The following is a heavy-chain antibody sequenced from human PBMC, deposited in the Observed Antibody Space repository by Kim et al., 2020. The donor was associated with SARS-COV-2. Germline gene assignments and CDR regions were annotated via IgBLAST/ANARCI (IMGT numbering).Heavy chain of an antibody. J-gene: IGHJ6*03. CDR2: ISSSSSYI. CDR1: GFTFSSYS. Sequence: GGSLRLSCAASGFTFSSYSMNWVRQAPGKGLEWVSSISSSSSYIYYADSVKGRFTISRDNAKNSLYLQMNRLRAEVTDVYYCARDVQFLEWLSLWYYNYYMDVWGKGTTVTVSS. CDR3: ARDVQFLEWLSLWYYNYYMDV. V-gene: IGHV3-21*01. D-gene: IGHD3-3*01.